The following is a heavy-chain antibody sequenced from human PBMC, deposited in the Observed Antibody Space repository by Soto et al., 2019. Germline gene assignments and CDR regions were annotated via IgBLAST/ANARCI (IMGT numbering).Heavy chain of an antibody. CDR2: IHLGGTT. V-gene: IGHV4-4*02. CDR3: ARGDDWRLDL. CDR1: GDSITSGAW. D-gene: IGHD3-9*01. Sequence: QVQLQESGPGLVKPSGTLSLTCAVSGDSITSGAWWSCVRQPPGKGLEWIGEIHLGGTTNYNPSLKSRVTISVDKSKKQFSLILNSVTAADTAIYYCARGDDWRLDLWAQGTLVTVSS. J-gene: IGHJ5*02.